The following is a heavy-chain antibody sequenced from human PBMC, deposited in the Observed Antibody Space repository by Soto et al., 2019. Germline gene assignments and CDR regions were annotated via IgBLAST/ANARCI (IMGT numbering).Heavy chain of an antibody. CDR2: ISDSGATT. V-gene: IGHV3-23*01. CDR3: AKTRGLLRPLDV. D-gene: IGHD3-22*01. CDR1: GFPFGENA. J-gene: IGHJ6*02. Sequence: GGSLRLSCAASGFPFGENAMSWVRQAPGKGLEWVSGISDSGATTYYADSVRGRFTISRDNSKNTLYLQMNSLRAEDTAVYYCAKTRGLLRPLDVWGQGTTVTVSS.